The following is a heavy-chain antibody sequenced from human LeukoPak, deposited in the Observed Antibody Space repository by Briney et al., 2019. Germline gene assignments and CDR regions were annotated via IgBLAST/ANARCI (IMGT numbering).Heavy chain of an antibody. CDR3: ARDFYKVGKEFDY. CDR1: GFTFSDYY. D-gene: IGHD4-23*01. CDR2: ISSSGSTI. V-gene: IGHV3-11*01. J-gene: IGHJ4*02. Sequence: GGSLRLSCAASGFTFSDYYMSWIRQAPGKGLEWVSYISSSGSTIYYADSVKGRFTISRDNAKNALYLQMNSLRAEDTAVYYCARDFYKVGKEFDYWGQGTLVTVSS.